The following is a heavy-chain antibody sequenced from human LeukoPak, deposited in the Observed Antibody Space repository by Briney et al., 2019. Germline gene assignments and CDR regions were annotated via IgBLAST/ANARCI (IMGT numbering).Heavy chain of an antibody. CDR2: ISYDGSNK. D-gene: IGHD3-16*01. CDR1: RFTLSGYA. CDR3: ARHRRRALRGGYSDS. V-gene: IGHV3-30-3*01. J-gene: IGHJ4*02. Sequence: PGGSLRLSCAPSRFTLSGYAMHWVRQAPGKGLEWVATISYDGSNKYYADSVKGRFTVSRDDSKNTLYLQMNSLRVEDKAVYYCARHRRRALRGGYSDSWGQGKLVTVSS.